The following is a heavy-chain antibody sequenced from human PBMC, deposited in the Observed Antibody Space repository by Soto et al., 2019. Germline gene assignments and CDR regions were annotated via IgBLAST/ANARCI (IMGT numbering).Heavy chain of an antibody. Sequence: QVQVVQSGVEVRRPGSSVKVSCKASGDTFKNCVISWVRQAPGQGLEWMGGIIPLFGTTDFAQRFQGRLTITTDESTTTAYMELSRLRSEDPATYYCATELGFRKSYVVWGQGTTVIVSS. V-gene: IGHV1-69*01. J-gene: IGHJ6*02. CDR3: ATELGFRKSYVV. CDR1: GDTFKNCV. D-gene: IGHD7-27*01. CDR2: IIPLFGTT.